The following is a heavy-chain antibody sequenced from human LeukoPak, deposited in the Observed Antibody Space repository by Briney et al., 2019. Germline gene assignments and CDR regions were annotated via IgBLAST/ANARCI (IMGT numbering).Heavy chain of an antibody. CDR2: ISYDGSNK. CDR1: GFTFSSYG. D-gene: IGHD3-10*01. J-gene: IGHJ4*02. CDR3: AKDLEDLDYYGSGGFDY. V-gene: IGHV3-30*18. Sequence: GRSLRLSCAASGFTFSSYGMHWVPQAPAKGLEWVAVISYDGSNKYYADSVKGRFTISRDNSKNTLYLQMNSLRAEDTAVYYCAKDLEDLDYYGSGGFDYWGQGTLVTVSS.